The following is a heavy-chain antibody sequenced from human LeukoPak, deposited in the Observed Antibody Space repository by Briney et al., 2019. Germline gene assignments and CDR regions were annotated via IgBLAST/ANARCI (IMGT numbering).Heavy chain of an antibody. CDR3: ARAVVQLWSKYPDAFDI. V-gene: IGHV1-46*01. CDR2: INPSGGST. D-gene: IGHD5-18*01. CDR1: GYTFTSYG. Sequence: ASVKVSCKASGYTFTSYGISWVRQAPGQGLEWVGIINPSGGSTSYAQKFQGGVTMTRDTSTSTVYMELSSLRSEDTAVYYCARAVVQLWSKYPDAFDIWGQGTMVTVSS. J-gene: IGHJ3*02.